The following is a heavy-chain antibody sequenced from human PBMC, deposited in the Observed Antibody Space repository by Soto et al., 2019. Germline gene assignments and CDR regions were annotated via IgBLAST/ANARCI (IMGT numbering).Heavy chain of an antibody. Sequence: QVDLVESGGGLVQPGKSLRLSCATSGFTFSEDAMHWVRQAPGKGLEWVAVIWYDGGKKHYADSVKGRFTISRDNSEKPLFLQMNSLTAEDTAVYCWAREGRHTAMFSVFDSWGQGALVTVSS. CDR1: GFTFSEDA. CDR2: IWYDGGKK. D-gene: IGHD5-18*01. J-gene: IGHJ4*02. V-gene: IGHV3-33*01. CDR3: AREGRHTAMFSVFDS.